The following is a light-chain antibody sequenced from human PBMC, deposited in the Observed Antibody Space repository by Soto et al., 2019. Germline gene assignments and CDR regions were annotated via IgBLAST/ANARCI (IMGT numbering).Light chain of an antibody. J-gene: IGKJ1*01. CDR1: QSISSW. CDR2: RAS. V-gene: IGKV1-5*03. CDR3: QQYNSYPWT. Sequence: DIQMTQSPSTLSASVGDRVTITCRASQSISSWLAWYRQKPGKAPNLLIYRASTLESGVPSRFSGSGSGTEFTLTISSLQPDDFATYYCQQYNSYPWTFGQGTKVEVK.